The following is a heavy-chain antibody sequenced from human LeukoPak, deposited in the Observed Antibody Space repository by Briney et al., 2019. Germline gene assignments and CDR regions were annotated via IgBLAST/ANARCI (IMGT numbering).Heavy chain of an antibody. CDR2: ISGVGTAT. Sequence: AGGSLRLSCAASGFTFSSHWMHWVRQAPGKGLVWVSRISGVGTATIYADSVKGRFTISRDNADNTLYLQMTSLRVEDTAVYYCTRRVSATRWFDPWGQGTLVTVSS. J-gene: IGHJ5*02. D-gene: IGHD5/OR15-5a*01. V-gene: IGHV3-74*01. CDR1: GFTFSSHW. CDR3: TRRVSATRWFDP.